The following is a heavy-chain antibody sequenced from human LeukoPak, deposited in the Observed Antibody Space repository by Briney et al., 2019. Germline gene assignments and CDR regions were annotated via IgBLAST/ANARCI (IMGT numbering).Heavy chain of an antibody. CDR1: GFTFSNYF. J-gene: IGHJ6*02. CDR2: ISSSSSTI. D-gene: IGHD2-2*01. CDR3: ARDRGCSSTSCYAGGYYYYGMDV. V-gene: IGHV3-48*01. Sequence: GGSLRLSCAASGFTFSNYFMHWVREAPGKGLEWVSYISSSSSTIYYADSVKGRFTISRDNAKNSLYLQMNSLRAEDTAVYYCARDRGCSSTSCYAGGYYYYGMDVWGQGTTVTVSS.